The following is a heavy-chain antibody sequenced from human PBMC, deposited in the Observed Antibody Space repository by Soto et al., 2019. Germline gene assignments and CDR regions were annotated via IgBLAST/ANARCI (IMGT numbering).Heavy chain of an antibody. J-gene: IGHJ6*02. CDR3: ARGLGGRMDD. CDR2: IIPILGET. D-gene: IGHD3-16*01. V-gene: IGHV1-69*08. Sequence: QVQLVQSGAEVKKPGSSVRVSCKASGTIFSSYTISWVRQAPGQGLEWMGRIIPILGETNSAQKFQGRVTLAXEKSTNTAYMELNSLRLEDTALYYCARGLGGRMDDWGQGTTVTVSS. CDR1: GTIFSSYT.